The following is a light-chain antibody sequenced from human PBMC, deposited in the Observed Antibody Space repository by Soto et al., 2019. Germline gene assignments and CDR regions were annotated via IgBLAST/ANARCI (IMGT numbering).Light chain of an antibody. Sequence: QSVLTQPPSVSAAPGQKVTISCSGSSSNIGGNSVSWYQQLPGTAPKLLIYDDNKRPSGTPDRFSGSKSGTSATLGITGFQTGDEADYYCVSWDSGLSAYVFGTGTKVTVL. CDR1: SSNIGGNS. V-gene: IGLV1-51*01. CDR2: DDN. CDR3: VSWDSGLSAYV. J-gene: IGLJ1*01.